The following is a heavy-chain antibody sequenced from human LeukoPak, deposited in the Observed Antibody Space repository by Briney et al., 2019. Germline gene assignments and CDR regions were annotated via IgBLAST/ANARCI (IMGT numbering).Heavy chain of an antibody. Sequence: GSLRLSCAASGFTFSNYAMSWVRQAPGKGPGWVSTIRASGDYTYYADSVKGRFTISRDNAKNTLYLQMNNLRAEDTAVYYCARGRYYFEYWGQGTLVTVSS. CDR2: IRASGDYT. D-gene: IGHD4-17*01. V-gene: IGHV3-23*01. J-gene: IGHJ4*02. CDR3: ARGRYYFEY. CDR1: GFTFSNYA.